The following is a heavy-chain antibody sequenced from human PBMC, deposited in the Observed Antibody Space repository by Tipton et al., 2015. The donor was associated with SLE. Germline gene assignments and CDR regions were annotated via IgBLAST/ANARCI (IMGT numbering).Heavy chain of an antibody. J-gene: IGHJ4*02. CDR3: ARDWVGAEHFFDY. CDR1: GFSFSTYA. CDR2: ISWNSGSI. V-gene: IGHV3-9*01. Sequence: EASGFSFSTYAMNWVRQAPGKGLEWVSGISWNSGSIVYADSVKGRFTISRDNAKNSLYLQMNSLRAEDTALYYCARDWVGAEHFFDYWGQGTLVTVSS. D-gene: IGHD1-26*01.